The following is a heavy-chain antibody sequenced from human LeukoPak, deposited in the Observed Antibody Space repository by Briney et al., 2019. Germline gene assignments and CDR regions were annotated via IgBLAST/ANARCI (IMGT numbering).Heavy chain of an antibody. CDR1: GGSFSGYY. D-gene: IGHD2-2*01. CDR2: TSHSGST. CDR3: ARKDCSTTSCSYGFDV. J-gene: IGHJ3*01. V-gene: IGHV4-34*01. Sequence: SETLSLTCAVYGGSFSGYYWSWIRQPPGKELEWIGETSHSGSTNYNPSLASRVTISVDTSKKQFSLKLSSVTAADTAMYFCARKDCSTTSCSYGFDVWAQGTMVTVSS.